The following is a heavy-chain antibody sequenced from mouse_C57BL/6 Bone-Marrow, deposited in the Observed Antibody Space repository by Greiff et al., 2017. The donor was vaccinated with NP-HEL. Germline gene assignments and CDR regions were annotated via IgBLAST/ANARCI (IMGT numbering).Heavy chain of an antibody. J-gene: IGHJ4*01. CDR2: IFPGSGST. D-gene: IGHD2-4*01. CDR1: GYAFSSSW. Sequence: QVQLQQSGPELVKPGASVKISCKASGYAFSSSWMNWVKQRPGQGLEWIGWIFPGSGSTYYNEKFKGKATLTVDKSSSTAYMLLSSLTSEDSAVYFCAWGVYDYDGYYAMDYWGQGTSVTVSS. CDR3: AWGVYDYDGYYAMDY. V-gene: IGHV1-75*01.